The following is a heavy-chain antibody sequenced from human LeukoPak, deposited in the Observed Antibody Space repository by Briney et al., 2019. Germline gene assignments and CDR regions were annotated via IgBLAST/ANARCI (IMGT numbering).Heavy chain of an antibody. CDR3: ARDHVNTVMVFTSTHAFDI. Sequence: KTSETLSLTCTVSGGSISSYYWSWIRQPPGKGLEWIGYIYYSGSTNYNPSLKSQVTISVDTSKNQFSLKLSSVTAADTAVYYCARDHVNTVMVFTSTHAFDIWGQGTMVTVSS. J-gene: IGHJ3*02. D-gene: IGHD5-18*01. CDR1: GGSISSYY. CDR2: IYYSGST. V-gene: IGHV4-59*01.